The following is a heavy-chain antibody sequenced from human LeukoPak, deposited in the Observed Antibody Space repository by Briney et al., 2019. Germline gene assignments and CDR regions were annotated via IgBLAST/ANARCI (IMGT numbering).Heavy chain of an antibody. J-gene: IGHJ4*02. D-gene: IGHD2/OR15-2a*01. V-gene: IGHV4-59*01. Sequence: SETLSLTCTVSGGSIGTYYWSWIRQPPGKGLEWIGYIYYSGSTNYNPSLKSRVSISVDTSKNQFSLKLSSVTAADTAVYYCARGHSTYSYHFDYWGQGTLVTVSS. CDR3: ARGHSTYSYHFDY. CDR1: GGSIGTYY. CDR2: IYYSGST.